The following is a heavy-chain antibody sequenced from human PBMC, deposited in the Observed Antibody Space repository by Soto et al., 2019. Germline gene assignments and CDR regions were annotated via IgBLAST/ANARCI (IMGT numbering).Heavy chain of an antibody. CDR1: GFTFTSSA. CDR3: AASVEYSYGFDY. CDR2: IVVGSGNT. D-gene: IGHD5-18*01. V-gene: IGHV1-58*01. Sequence: QMQLVQSGPEVKKPGTSVKVSCKASGFTFTSSAVQWVRQARGQRLEWIGWIVVGSGNTNYAQKFQERVTITRDMSTSTAYMELSSLRSEDTAVYYCAASVEYSYGFDYWGQGTLVTVSS. J-gene: IGHJ4*02.